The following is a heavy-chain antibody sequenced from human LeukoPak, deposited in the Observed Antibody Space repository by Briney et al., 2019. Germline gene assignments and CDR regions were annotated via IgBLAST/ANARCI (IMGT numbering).Heavy chain of an antibody. Sequence: ASVKVSCKASGYTFTSYGISWARQAPGQGLEWMGWISAYNGNTNYAQKLQGRVTMTTDTSTSTAYMELRSLRSDDTAVYYCARDLDVVVVAAKGGTWFDPWGQGTLVTVSS. V-gene: IGHV1-18*01. CDR3: ARDLDVVVVAAKGGTWFDP. CDR1: GYTFTSYG. J-gene: IGHJ5*02. CDR2: ISAYNGNT. D-gene: IGHD2-15*01.